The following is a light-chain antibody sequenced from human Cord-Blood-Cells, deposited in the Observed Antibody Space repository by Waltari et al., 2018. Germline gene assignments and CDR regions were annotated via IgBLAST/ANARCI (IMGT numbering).Light chain of an antibody. J-gene: IGLJ7*01. CDR3: AAWDDSLSGPV. Sequence: QSVLTQPPSASGTPGQRVTISCSGSSSNIGSNSVYWYQQLPGTAPKLPIYRNNQLPSGVPDRFSGSKSGTSASLAISGLRSEDEADYYCAAWDDSLSGPVFGGGTQLTVL. V-gene: IGLV1-47*01. CDR2: RNN. CDR1: SSNIGSNS.